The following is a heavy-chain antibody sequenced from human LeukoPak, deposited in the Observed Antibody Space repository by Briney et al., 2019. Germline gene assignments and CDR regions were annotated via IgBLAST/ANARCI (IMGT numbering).Heavy chain of an antibody. CDR1: GFTFSSYA. J-gene: IGHJ4*02. D-gene: IGHD5-18*01. Sequence: PGGSLRLSCAASGFTFSSYAMNWVRQAPGKSLSWSQTIGGSGNYTYYADSVKGRFSISRDNSKNTLYLQMNSLRAEDTAVYYCAKDLGALDTVVFFDSWGQGALLTVSS. V-gene: IGHV3-23*01. CDR2: IGGSGNYT. CDR3: AKDLGALDTVVFFDS.